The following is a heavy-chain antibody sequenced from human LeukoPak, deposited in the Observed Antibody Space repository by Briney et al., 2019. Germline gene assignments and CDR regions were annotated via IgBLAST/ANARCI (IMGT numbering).Heavy chain of an antibody. J-gene: IGHJ6*02. CDR3: ARVPAYNGAEGYYDHGLDV. V-gene: IGHV1-8*01. CDR2: MNPNSGNT. Sequence: ASVKVSCKASGYTFTSYDINWVRQATGQGLEWMGWMNPNSGNTGYAQKFQGRVTMTRNTSITTAYMELSSLTSDDTAVYYCARVPAYNGAEGYYDHGLDVWGQGTTVIVSS. CDR1: GYTFTSYD. D-gene: IGHD3-10*01.